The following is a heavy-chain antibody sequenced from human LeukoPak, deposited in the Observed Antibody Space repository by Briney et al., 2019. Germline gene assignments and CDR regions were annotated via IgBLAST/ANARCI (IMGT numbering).Heavy chain of an antibody. D-gene: IGHD6-6*01. Sequence: GGSLRFSCAASGFTFSSYWMHWVRQAPGKGLVWVSRINSDGSSTSYADSVKGRFTISRDNAKNTLYLQMNSLRAEDTAVYYCTRDKEYSSTASAWFDPWGQGTLVTVSS. CDR2: INSDGSST. CDR1: GFTFSSYW. V-gene: IGHV3-74*01. J-gene: IGHJ5*02. CDR3: TRDKEYSSTASAWFDP.